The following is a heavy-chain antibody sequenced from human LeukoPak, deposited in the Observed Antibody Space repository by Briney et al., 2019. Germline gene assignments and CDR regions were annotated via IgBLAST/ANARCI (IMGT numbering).Heavy chain of an antibody. CDR2: IYYSGST. J-gene: IGHJ4*02. Sequence: SETLSLTCTVSGGSISSSSYYWGWIRQPPGKGLEWIGSIYYSGSTYYNPSLKSRVTISVDTSKNQFSLKLSSVTAADTAVYYCARGITGTLPPYFDYWGQGTLVTVSS. CDR3: ARGITGTLPPYFDY. V-gene: IGHV4-39*01. D-gene: IGHD1-20*01. CDR1: GGSISSSSYY.